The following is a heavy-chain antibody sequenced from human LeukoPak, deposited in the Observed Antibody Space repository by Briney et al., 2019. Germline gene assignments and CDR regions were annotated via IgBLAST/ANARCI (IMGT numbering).Heavy chain of an antibody. CDR3: AREVGIAVAGTRPFDY. CDR2: INHSGST. D-gene: IGHD6-19*01. CDR1: GYSISSGYY. Sequence: SETLSLTCTVSGYSISSGYYWGWIRQPPGKGLEWIGEINHSGSTNYNPSLKSRVTISVDTSKNQFSLKLSSVTAADTAVYYCAREVGIAVAGTRPFDYWGQGTLVTVSS. J-gene: IGHJ4*02. V-gene: IGHV4-38-2*02.